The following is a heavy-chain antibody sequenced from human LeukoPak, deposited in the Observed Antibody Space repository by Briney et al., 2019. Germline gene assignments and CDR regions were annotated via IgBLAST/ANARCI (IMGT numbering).Heavy chain of an antibody. D-gene: IGHD6-13*01. J-gene: IGHJ4*02. CDR1: GGSFSGYY. CDR3: AASRVRFSIAAAGTEAY. Sequence: PSETLSLTCAVYGGSFSGYYWSWIRQPPGKGLEWIGEINHSGSTNYNPSLKSRVTISVDTSKNQFSLKLSSVTAADTAVYYCAASRVRFSIAAAGTEAYWGQGTLVTVSS. CDR2: INHSGST. V-gene: IGHV4-34*01.